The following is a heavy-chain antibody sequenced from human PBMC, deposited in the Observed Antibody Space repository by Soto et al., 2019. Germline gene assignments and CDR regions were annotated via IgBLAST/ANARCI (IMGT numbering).Heavy chain of an antibody. CDR2: IIPIFGTA. Sequence: QVQLVQSGAEVKKPGSSVKVSCKASGGTFSSYSINWVRQAPGQGLEWMGEIIPIFGTANYAQKFQGRVTIAAVETTSTAYMELGSLRSKDPAVYYCARDGGRHSVGIDYWGQGTLVTVSS. CDR3: ARDGGRHSVGIDY. V-gene: IGHV1-69*01. J-gene: IGHJ4*02. CDR1: GGTFSSYS. D-gene: IGHD2-15*01.